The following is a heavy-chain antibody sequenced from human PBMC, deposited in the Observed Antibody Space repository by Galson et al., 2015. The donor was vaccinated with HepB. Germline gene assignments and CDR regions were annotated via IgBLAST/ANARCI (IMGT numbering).Heavy chain of an antibody. CDR3: TRVVGRKIVVVPAATHYYMDV. Sequence: SLRLSCAASGFTFSGSAMHWVRQASGKGLEWVGRIRSKANSYATAYAASVKGRFTISRDDSKNTAYLQMNSLKTEDTAVYYCTRVVGRKIVVVPAATHYYMDVWGKGTTVTVSS. V-gene: IGHV3-73*01. CDR1: GFTFSGSA. CDR2: IRSKANSYAT. D-gene: IGHD2-2*01. J-gene: IGHJ6*03.